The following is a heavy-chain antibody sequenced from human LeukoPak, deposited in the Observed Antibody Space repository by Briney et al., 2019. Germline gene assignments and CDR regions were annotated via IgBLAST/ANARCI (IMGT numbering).Heavy chain of an antibody. CDR1: GFTFIDFY. J-gene: IGHJ4*02. Sequence: ASVKVSCKVSGFTFIDFYMHWVRQAPGKGLEWMGLVDPEDNKTTYTEKFQGRVTLTADTSTDTAYMELISLRSEDTAVYYGATYNNDNPGGFDYWGQGTLLTVSS. D-gene: IGHD1-1*01. CDR2: VDPEDNKT. V-gene: IGHV1-69-2*01. CDR3: ATYNNDNPGGFDY.